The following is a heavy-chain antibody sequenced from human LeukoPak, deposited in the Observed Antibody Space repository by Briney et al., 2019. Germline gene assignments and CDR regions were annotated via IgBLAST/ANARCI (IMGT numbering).Heavy chain of an antibody. CDR3: ARARGLHAFDI. J-gene: IGHJ3*02. Sequence: ASVKVSCKASGGTFSSYAISWVRQAPGQGLEWMGGIIPIFGTANYAQKFQGRVTMTRDMSTSTVYMELSSLRSEDTAVYYCARARGLHAFDIWGQGTMVTVSS. V-gene: IGHV1-69*05. CDR2: IIPIFGTA. D-gene: IGHD3-16*01. CDR1: GGTFSSYA.